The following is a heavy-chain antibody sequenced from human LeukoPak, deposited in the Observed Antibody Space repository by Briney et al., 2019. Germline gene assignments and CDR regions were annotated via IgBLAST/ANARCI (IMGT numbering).Heavy chain of an antibody. V-gene: IGHV4-30-4*08. CDR2: IYYSGST. CDR3: ARVRPGYSNYDGNWFDP. J-gene: IGHJ5*02. Sequence: SETLSLTCTVSGGSISSGDYYWSWTRQPPGKGLEWIGYIYYSGSTYYNPSLKSRVTISVDTSKNQFSLKLSSVTAADTAVYYCARVRPGYSNYDGNWFDPWGQGTLVTVSS. D-gene: IGHD4-11*01. CDR1: GGSISSGDYY.